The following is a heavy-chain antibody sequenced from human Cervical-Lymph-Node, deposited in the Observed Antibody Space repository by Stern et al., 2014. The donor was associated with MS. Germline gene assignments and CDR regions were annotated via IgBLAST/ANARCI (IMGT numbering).Heavy chain of an antibody. D-gene: IGHD6-19*01. CDR2: ISSSGSTI. CDR1: GFTFSDYY. J-gene: IGHJ4*02. CDR3: ARDSPSWGWCFDY. Sequence: VHLVESGGGLVKPGGSLRLSCAASGFTFSDYYMSWIRQAPGKGLEWISYISSSGSTIYYADSVKGRFTISRDNAKNALYLQMNSLRAEDTAVYYCARDSPSWGWCFDYWGQGTLVTVSS. V-gene: IGHV3-11*01.